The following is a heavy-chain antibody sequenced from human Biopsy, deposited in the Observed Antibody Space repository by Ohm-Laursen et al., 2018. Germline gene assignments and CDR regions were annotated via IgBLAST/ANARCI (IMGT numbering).Heavy chain of an antibody. Sequence: SVKVSCKASGGTPSSYGISWARQAPGQGLEWMGRIIPILGIPNYALKFHGRVTITADESKATAYMELSSLRSEDTAVYYCANSMSTEVPWSMEVWGQGTTVTVSS. V-gene: IGHV1-69*04. CDR3: ANSMSTEVPWSMEV. CDR1: GGTPSSYG. CDR2: IIPILGIP. D-gene: IGHD1-26*01. J-gene: IGHJ6*02.